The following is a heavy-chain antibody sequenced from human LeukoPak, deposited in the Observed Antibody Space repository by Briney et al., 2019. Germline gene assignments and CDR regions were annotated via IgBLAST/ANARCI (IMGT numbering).Heavy chain of an antibody. J-gene: IGHJ5*02. CDR2: INECGSTT. V-gene: IGHV3-74*03. Sequence: GGSLRLSCAASGFSLSRYWTHWVRHSPGKGLVWVSRINECGSTTTYAVSVKGRFTISRGNAKNAVSPQMNSPRAEDTAVYYCARAVPHCFDPWGQGTLVSVCS. CDR3: ARAVPHCFDP. D-gene: IGHD6-19*01. CDR1: GFSLSRYW.